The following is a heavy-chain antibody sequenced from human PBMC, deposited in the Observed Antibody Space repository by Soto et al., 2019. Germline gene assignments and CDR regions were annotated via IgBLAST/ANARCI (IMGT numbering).Heavy chain of an antibody. CDR3: ASGGYCISTSCYAKNWFDP. J-gene: IGHJ5*02. D-gene: IGHD2-2*03. CDR2: IIPIFGTA. Sequence: GASVKLSCKASGGTFSSYAISWVRQAPGQGLEWMGGIIPIFGTANYAQKFQGRVTITADESTSTAYMELSSLRSEDTAVYYCASGGYCISTSCYAKNWFDPWGQGTLVTVSS. V-gene: IGHV1-69*13. CDR1: GGTFSSYA.